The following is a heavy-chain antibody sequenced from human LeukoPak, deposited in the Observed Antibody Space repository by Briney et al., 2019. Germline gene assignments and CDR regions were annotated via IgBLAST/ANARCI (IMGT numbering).Heavy chain of an antibody. CDR1: GGSISSYY. Sequence: PSETLSLTCTVSGGSISSYYWSWIRQPPGKGLEWTGYIFYSGSTNYNPSLKSRVTISVDTSKNQFSLKLNSVTAADTAVYYCARPYSISIHGYFDLWGRGTLVTVSS. CDR3: ARPYSISIHGYFDL. CDR2: IFYSGST. V-gene: IGHV4-59*08. D-gene: IGHD6-13*01. J-gene: IGHJ2*01.